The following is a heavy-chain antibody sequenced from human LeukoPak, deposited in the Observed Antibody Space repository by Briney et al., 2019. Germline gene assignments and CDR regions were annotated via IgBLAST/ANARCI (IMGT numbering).Heavy chain of an antibody. Sequence: GSVKVSCTASEYTFTGYYMHWVRHAPGEGHEWMGWMNANRGDTNYAQKFQRRVTMTRATSISTAFMDLTRLRSDYTAVYYCARSLGSGWKDHWGQGTLVTVTS. CDR1: EYTFTGYY. J-gene: IGHJ4*02. V-gene: IGHV1-2*02. D-gene: IGHD6-19*01. CDR2: MNANRGDT. CDR3: ARSLGSGWKDH.